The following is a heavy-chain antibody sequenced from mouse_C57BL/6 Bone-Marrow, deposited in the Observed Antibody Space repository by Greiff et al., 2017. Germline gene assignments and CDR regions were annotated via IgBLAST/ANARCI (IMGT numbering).Heavy chain of an antibody. J-gene: IGHJ1*03. D-gene: IGHD1-1*01. V-gene: IGHV1-50*01. CDR1: GYTFTSYW. CDR2: IDPSDSYT. Sequence: QVQLQQPGAELVKPGASVKLSCKASGYTFTSYWMQWVKQRPGQGLEWIGEIDPSDSYTNSNQKFKGKATLTVDTSSSTAYMQLSSLTSEDSAVYYCARGTTVVTDWYFDVWGTGTTVTVSS. CDR3: ARGTTVVTDWYFDV.